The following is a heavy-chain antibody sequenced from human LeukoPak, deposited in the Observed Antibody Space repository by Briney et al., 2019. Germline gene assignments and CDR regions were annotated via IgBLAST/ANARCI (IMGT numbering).Heavy chain of an antibody. J-gene: IGHJ6*02. CDR1: GFTFSSYS. CDR2: ISSSSSTI. CDR3: ARDGARSGWFWSPAEYYGMDV. V-gene: IGHV3-48*04. Sequence: GGSLRLSCAASGFTFSSYSMNWVRQAPGKGLEWVSYISSSSSTIYYADSVKGRFTISRDNAKNSLYLQMNSLRAEDTAVYYCARDGARSGWFWSPAEYYGMDVWGQGTTVTVSS. D-gene: IGHD6-19*01.